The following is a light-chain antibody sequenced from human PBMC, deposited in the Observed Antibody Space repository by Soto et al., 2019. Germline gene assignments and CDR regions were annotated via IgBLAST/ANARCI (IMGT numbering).Light chain of an antibody. CDR2: DVS. Sequence: QSALTQSASVSGSPGQSITISRTGTSSDVGGYNYVSWYQQHPGKAPKLMIYDVSNRPSGVSNRFSGSKSGNTASLTISGLQAEDEADYYCSSYAGSSALAVFGGGTKLTVL. CDR3: SSYAGSSALAV. CDR1: SSDVGGYNY. J-gene: IGLJ2*01. V-gene: IGLV2-14*01.